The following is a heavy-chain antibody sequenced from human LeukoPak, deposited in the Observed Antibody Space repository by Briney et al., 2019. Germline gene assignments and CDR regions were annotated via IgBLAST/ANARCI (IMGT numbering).Heavy chain of an antibody. Sequence: GASVKVSCKASGGTFSSYAISWVRQAPGQGLEWMGRIIPILGIANYAQKFQGRVTITADKSTSTAYMELSSLRSEDTAVYYCARPRLRPNDAFDIWGQGTMVTVSS. CDR2: IIPILGIA. CDR1: GGTFSSYA. J-gene: IGHJ3*02. CDR3: ARPRLRPNDAFDI. D-gene: IGHD5/OR15-5a*01. V-gene: IGHV1-69*04.